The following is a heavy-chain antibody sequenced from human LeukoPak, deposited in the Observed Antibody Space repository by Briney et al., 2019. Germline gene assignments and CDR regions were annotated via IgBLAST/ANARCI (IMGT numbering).Heavy chain of an antibody. D-gene: IGHD5-24*01. CDR1: EITFSSHA. J-gene: IGHJ6*03. CDR2: ISGSGGHT. Sequence: PGGSLRLSCAASEITFSSHAMSWVRQAPGKGLEAASLISGSGGHTYYGDSVKGRFTISRDNSTNRLYLQMNGLRPEDTAVYYCAKGGAATMRDGYNYYYYYMEVWGRGTTVTVSS. CDR3: AKGGAATMRDGYNYYYYYMEV. V-gene: IGHV3-23*01.